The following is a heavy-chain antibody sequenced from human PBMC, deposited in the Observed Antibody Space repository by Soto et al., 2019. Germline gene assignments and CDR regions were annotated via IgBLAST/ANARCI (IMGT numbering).Heavy chain of an antibody. CDR1: GFTFSSYA. V-gene: IGHV3-23*01. CDR2: ISGSGGTT. Sequence: PGGSLRLSCAASGFTFSSYAMSWVRQAPGKGLEWVSAISGSGGTTDYAAPVKGRFAISRDDSNSILYLEMNSLRSEDTAVYYCTTVDAVVLNWGQGLLVTVSS. CDR3: TTVDAVVLN. J-gene: IGHJ4*02. D-gene: IGHD6-19*01.